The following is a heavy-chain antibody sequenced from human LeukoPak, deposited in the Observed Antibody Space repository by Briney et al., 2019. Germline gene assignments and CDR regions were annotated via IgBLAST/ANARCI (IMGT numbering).Heavy chain of an antibody. CDR1: GFTFSSFS. J-gene: IGHJ4*02. CDR3: AKGSVGNADFAS. CDR2: IIVSGTT. Sequence: GGSLRLSCAASGFTFSSFSMTWVRQAPGRGLEWVSSIIVSGTTYYADSVKGRFTISRDSFRGTLFLQMDSLRVEDTAVYFCAKGSVGNADFASWGQGALVTVSS. V-gene: IGHV3-23*01. D-gene: IGHD6-25*01.